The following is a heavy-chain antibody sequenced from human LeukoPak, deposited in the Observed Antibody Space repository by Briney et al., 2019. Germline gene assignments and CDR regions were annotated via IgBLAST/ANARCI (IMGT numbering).Heavy chain of an antibody. D-gene: IGHD3-9*01. Sequence: GGSLRLSCAVSGFSFDDYAMHWVRQAPGKGLEWVSGISWNSGSIGYADSVKGRFTISRDNAKNSLYLQMNSLRAEDTALYYCAKAYYDILTGFPLHYWGQGTLVTVSS. V-gene: IGHV3-9*01. CDR2: ISWNSGSI. J-gene: IGHJ4*02. CDR3: AKAYYDILTGFPLHY. CDR1: GFSFDDYA.